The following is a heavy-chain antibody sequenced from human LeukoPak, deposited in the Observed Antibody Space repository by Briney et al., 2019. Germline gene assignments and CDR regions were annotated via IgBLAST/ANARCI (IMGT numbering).Heavy chain of an antibody. D-gene: IGHD1-26*01. CDR1: GFTFSSYG. V-gene: IGHV3-33*01. CDR2: IWYDGSNK. CDR3: AREVPPYIVGSKGAFDI. Sequence: PGGSLRLSCAASGFTFSSYGMHWVRQAPGKGLEWVAVIWYDGSNKYYADSVKGRFTISRDNSKNTLYLQMNSLRAEDTAVYYCAREVPPYIVGSKGAFDIWGQGTMVTVSS. J-gene: IGHJ3*02.